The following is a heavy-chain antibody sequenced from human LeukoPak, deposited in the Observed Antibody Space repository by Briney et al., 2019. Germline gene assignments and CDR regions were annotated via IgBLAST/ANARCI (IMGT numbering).Heavy chain of an antibody. J-gene: IGHJ4*02. CDR3: ARVGALSSSWLLY. V-gene: IGHV3-21*01. Sequence: GGSLRLSCAASGFTFSYYAMNWVRQAPGKGLEWVSSISTRSTYIYYADSLKGRFTISRDNAKNSLYLQMNSLRAEDTAVYFCARVGALSSSWLLYWGQGTLVTVSS. CDR1: GFTFSYYA. CDR2: ISTRSTYI. D-gene: IGHD6-13*01.